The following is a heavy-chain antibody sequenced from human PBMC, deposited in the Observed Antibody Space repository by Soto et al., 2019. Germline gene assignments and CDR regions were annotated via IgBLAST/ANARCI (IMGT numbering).Heavy chain of an antibody. D-gene: IGHD3-3*01. V-gene: IGHV4-39*02. CDR2: ISSSGVT. CDR1: GGSIDSGDYY. CDR3: VRPLRFLEWITFRH. Sequence: QLQLQESGPGLVKPSETLSLTCTVSGGSIDSGDYYWGWVRQSPGKGLEWIGSISSSGVTSYNPSLQNRITMSVDSSMTHFSLRLTSVTAADAAVYCCVRPLRFLEWITFRHWGQGTQVTVSS. J-gene: IGHJ4*02.